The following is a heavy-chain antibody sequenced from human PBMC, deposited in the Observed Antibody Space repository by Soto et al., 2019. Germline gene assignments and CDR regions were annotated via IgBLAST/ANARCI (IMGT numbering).Heavy chain of an antibody. CDR1: GFSVGGHY. CDR3: ARGPNSDC. J-gene: IGHJ4*02. V-gene: IGHV3-53*01. Sequence: EERLVQSGGGLVQPGGSLRLSCAASGFSVGGHYMSWVRQAPGKGLELVSLIYSGGNPFYADSMKGRFTLSRDNSNNMLYLHMDSRRAEDTAVYYCARGPNSDCWGQGTLVIVSS. CDR2: IYSGGNP. D-gene: IGHD2-21*01.